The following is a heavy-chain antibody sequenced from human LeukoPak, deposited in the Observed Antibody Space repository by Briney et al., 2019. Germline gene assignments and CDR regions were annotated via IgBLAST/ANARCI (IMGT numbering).Heavy chain of an antibody. V-gene: IGHV3-48*03. J-gene: IGHJ3*02. CDR2: ISGSGGTI. CDR3: ARDEQRSGAFDI. CDR1: GFTFSSYE. D-gene: IGHD1/OR15-1a*01. Sequence: TGGSLRLSCAASGFTFSSYEMNWVRQAPGKGLEWVAYISGSGGTIYYGDSVKGRFTISRDNAKSSLYLQINSLRAEDTAVYYCARDEQRSGAFDIWGQGTMVTVSS.